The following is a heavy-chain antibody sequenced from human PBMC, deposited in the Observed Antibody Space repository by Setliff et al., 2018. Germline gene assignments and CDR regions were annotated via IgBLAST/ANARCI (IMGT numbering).Heavy chain of an antibody. CDR1: GYTFTSYD. CDR2: MNPTSGTT. Sequence: ASVKVSCKASGYTFTSYDINWVRQATGQGLEWMGWMNPTSGTTGYAQKFQGRVTMTRNTSISTAYMELSSLRSEDTAVYYCARGVRGIFGVVILYYYYYMDVWGKGTTVTVSS. D-gene: IGHD3-3*01. CDR3: ARGVRGIFGVVILYYYYYMDV. J-gene: IGHJ6*03. V-gene: IGHV1-8*01.